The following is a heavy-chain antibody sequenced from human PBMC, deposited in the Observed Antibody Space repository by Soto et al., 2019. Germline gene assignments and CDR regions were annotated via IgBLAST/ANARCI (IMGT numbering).Heavy chain of an antibody. Sequence: EVRLVESGGGLVQPGGSLRLSCAASGFIVSSNYMTWVRQAPGKGLEWVSLLYSGGATHYAASVKGRFTISSHSSQNTLFHQIHSLRTEATATSYRLRGRYGAQIHWGQGTKVTVCS. CDR3: LRGRYGAQIH. D-gene: IGHD5-18*01. J-gene: IGHJ4*02. CDR2: LYSGGAT. CDR1: GFIVSSNY. V-gene: IGHV3-53*04.